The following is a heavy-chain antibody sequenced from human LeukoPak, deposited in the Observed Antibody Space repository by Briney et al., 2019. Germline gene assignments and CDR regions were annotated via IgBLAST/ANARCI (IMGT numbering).Heavy chain of an antibody. Sequence: ASVKVSCKASGYTFTSYGISWVRQAPGQGLEWMGWISAYNGNTNYAQKLQGRVTMTTDTSTSTAYMELRSPRSDDTAVYYCAREQLTGYAFDIWGQGTMVTVSS. CDR1: GYTFTSYG. V-gene: IGHV1-18*01. J-gene: IGHJ3*02. CDR3: AREQLTGYAFDI. CDR2: ISAYNGNT. D-gene: IGHD6-13*01.